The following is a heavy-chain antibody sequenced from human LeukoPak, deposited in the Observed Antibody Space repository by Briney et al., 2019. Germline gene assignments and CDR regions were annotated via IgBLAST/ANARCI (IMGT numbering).Heavy chain of an antibody. CDR2: ISAYNGNT. V-gene: IGHV1-18*01. J-gene: IGHJ4*02. Sequence: ASVKVSCKASGYTFTSYGISWVRQAPGQGLEWMGWISAYNGNTNYAQKLQGRVTMTTDTSTSTAYMELRSLRSDDTAVYYCGRLQSPLGYCSGGSCYSPLDYWGQGTLVTVSS. CDR3: GRLQSPLGYCSGGSCYSPLDY. CDR1: GYTFTSYG. D-gene: IGHD2-15*01.